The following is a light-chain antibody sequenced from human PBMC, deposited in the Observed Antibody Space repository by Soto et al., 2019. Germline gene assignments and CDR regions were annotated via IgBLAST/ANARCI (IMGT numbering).Light chain of an antibody. CDR2: AAS. Sequence: AIQMTQSPSSLSASVGDRVTITCRASQGIRNDLGWYQQKPGQAPRLLIYAASSLQIGVPSRFSGTGSGTDFTLTITSLQPEDIATYYCLQDYTYPRTFGQGTKVEIK. CDR1: QGIRND. V-gene: IGKV1-6*01. CDR3: LQDYTYPRT. J-gene: IGKJ1*01.